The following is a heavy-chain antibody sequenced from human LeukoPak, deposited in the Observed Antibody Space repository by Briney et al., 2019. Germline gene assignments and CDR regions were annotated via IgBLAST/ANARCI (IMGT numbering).Heavy chain of an antibody. CDR2: IGTAGDT. Sequence: GGSLRLSCAGSGFTFSRYDMHWVRQSTEKGLEWVSGIGTAGDTFYLGSVKGRFTISRDNSKNTLYLQMNSLGAEDTAVYYCARRAGAYSHPYDYWGQGTLVTVAS. V-gene: IGHV3-13*01. D-gene: IGHD4/OR15-4a*01. CDR3: ARRAGAYSHPYDY. CDR1: GFTFSRYD. J-gene: IGHJ4*02.